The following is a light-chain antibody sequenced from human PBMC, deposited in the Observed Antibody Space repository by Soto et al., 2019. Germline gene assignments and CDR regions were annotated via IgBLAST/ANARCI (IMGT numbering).Light chain of an antibody. CDR1: SSSIGSNF. V-gene: IGLV1-47*01. J-gene: IGLJ2*01. CDR2: RNN. CDR3: AAWDDSLSGRV. Sequence: QSVLTQPPSASGTPGQRVTISCSGSSSSIGSNFVYWYQQLPGTAPKLLIYRNNQRPSGVPDRFSGPKSGTSASLAISGLRSEDEADYYCAAWDDSLSGRVFGGGTKLTVL.